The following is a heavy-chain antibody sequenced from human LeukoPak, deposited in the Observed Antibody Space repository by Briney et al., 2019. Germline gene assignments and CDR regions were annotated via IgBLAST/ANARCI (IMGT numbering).Heavy chain of an antibody. CDR1: GGSISGYY. D-gene: IGHD3-16*01. V-gene: IGHV4-4*09. J-gene: IGHJ6*04. CDR3: ARFTYTTRPSNV. Sequence: SETLSLTCSVSGGSISGYYWSWIRQPPGQTLEWIGYIYSSGSTNYNPSLQSRVTMSVDTSMNQFSLRLSSVTAADTAVYYCARFTYTTRPSNVWGKGTTVTVSS. CDR2: IYSSGST.